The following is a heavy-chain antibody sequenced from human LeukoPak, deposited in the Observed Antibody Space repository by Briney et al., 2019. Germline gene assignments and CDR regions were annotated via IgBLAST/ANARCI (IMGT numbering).Heavy chain of an antibody. Sequence: SETLSLTCTVSGGSISTYSWTWVRQSPGKGLEWIGSVVTTTTNYSPALRSRVAISIHTSKNQFSLRLESVTTADTAGYYCARDTTVASGMQFWGQGALVTVSS. D-gene: IGHD6-19*01. V-gene: IGHV4-4*07. CDR1: GGSISTYS. J-gene: IGHJ4*02. CDR3: ARDTTVASGMQF. CDR2: VVTTTT.